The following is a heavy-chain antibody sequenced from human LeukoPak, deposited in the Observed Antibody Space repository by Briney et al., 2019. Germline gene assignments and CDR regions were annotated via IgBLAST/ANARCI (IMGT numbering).Heavy chain of an antibody. CDR2: IFYSGST. Sequence: SETLSLTCTVSGGSISSYYWSWLRQPPGEGLEWIGYIFYSGSTNYNPSLKSRVTISVDTSKNQFSLKLSSVTAADTAVYYCATVSWGSFDYWGQGTLVTVSS. J-gene: IGHJ4*02. CDR3: ATVSWGSFDY. CDR1: GGSISSYY. D-gene: IGHD3-16*01. V-gene: IGHV4-59*01.